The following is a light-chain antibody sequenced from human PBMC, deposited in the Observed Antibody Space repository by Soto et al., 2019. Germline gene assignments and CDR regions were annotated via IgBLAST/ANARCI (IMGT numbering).Light chain of an antibody. CDR3: QQYGSSPPT. J-gene: IGKJ1*01. V-gene: IGKV3-20*01. CDR1: QSVSTNY. Sequence: EIVLTQSPGTLSLSPGERATLSCRASQSVSTNYLAWYQRKPGQAPRLLIYGASSRATDIPHRLSGSGSGTDFTLTITRLEPEDFAVYYCQQYGSSPPTFGQGTKVEVK. CDR2: GAS.